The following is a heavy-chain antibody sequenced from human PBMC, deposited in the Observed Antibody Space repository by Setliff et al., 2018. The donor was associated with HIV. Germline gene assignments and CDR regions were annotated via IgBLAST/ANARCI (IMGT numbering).Heavy chain of an antibody. D-gene: IGHD4-17*01. V-gene: IGHV4-59*08. Sequence: PSETLSLTCTVSGGSISTYYWSWIRQPPGKGLEWIGYIYYSGSTNYSPSLKSRVTISVDTSKNQFSLKLSSVTATDTAVYYCARTSGDYGGYTFDIWGQGTMVT. J-gene: IGHJ3*02. CDR3: ARTSGDYGGYTFDI. CDR2: IYYSGST. CDR1: GGSISTYY.